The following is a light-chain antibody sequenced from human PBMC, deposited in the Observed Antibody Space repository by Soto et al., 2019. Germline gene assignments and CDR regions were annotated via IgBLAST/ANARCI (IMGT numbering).Light chain of an antibody. V-gene: IGKV3-15*01. CDR1: KSVSSN. CDR2: GAS. Sequence: KLMTQSPATLSVSLGVRATFSCRASKSVSSNLAWYQQKRGKAPRVXIYGASTRATGIPAVVSGSGAGTACTLTISSLKYADFAVDECPQYYDWTITFGPGTRLEIK. CDR3: PQYYDWTIT. J-gene: IGKJ5*01.